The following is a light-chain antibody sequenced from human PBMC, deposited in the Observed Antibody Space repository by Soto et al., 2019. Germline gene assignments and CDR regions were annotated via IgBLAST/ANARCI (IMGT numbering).Light chain of an antibody. CDR3: QKYNSYPWK. V-gene: IGKV1-5*01. Sequence: DIPMTQSPSALPASLGDKVTVNCRASQSISSWLAWYQQKPGKAPKLLIYDASSLESGVPSRFSGSGSGTEFTLTISSLQPDDFATYYCQKYNSYPWKCGQG. CDR1: QSISSW. J-gene: IGKJ1*01. CDR2: DAS.